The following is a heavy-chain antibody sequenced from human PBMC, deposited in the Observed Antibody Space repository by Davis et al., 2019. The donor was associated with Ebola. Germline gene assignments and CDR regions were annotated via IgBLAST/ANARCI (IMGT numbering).Heavy chain of an antibody. Sequence: GGSLRLSCAASGFTFSSYAMHWVRQAPGKGLEWVTVISYDGSDEYYADSVKGRFTISRDNSENTLYLQMNSLRAEDTAVYYCAREVGAVAENYFDYWGQGTLVTVSS. CDR1: GFTFSSYA. CDR2: ISYDGSDE. V-gene: IGHV3-30*04. D-gene: IGHD6-19*01. CDR3: AREVGAVAENYFDY. J-gene: IGHJ4*02.